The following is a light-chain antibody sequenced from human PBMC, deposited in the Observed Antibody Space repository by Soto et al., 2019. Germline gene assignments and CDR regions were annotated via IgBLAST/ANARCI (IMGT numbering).Light chain of an antibody. V-gene: IGKV1-5*01. CDR1: QNINNL. Sequence: DFQMTQSPSTLSASVGDRVTITCRASQNINNLVAWSQQKPGKAPKFLIYDASTLQRGVPSRFSGSGFGTESSLTLSSLQPEDFGSYYCQHTRTFGQGTKVEIK. J-gene: IGKJ1*01. CDR3: QHTRT. CDR2: DAS.